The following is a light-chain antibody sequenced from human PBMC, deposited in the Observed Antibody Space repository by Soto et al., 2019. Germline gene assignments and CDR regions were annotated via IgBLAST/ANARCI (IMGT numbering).Light chain of an antibody. CDR3: CSSASSYTSLV. CDR1: SSDVGTYNL. J-gene: IGLJ2*01. Sequence: QSALTQPAAVSGSPGQSITISCTGTSSDVGTYNLVSWYQQYPGKAPKLMIYATSKRPSGVPDRFSGSKSGNTASLIISGLQTEDEAHYYCCSSASSYTSLVFGGGTKLTVL. V-gene: IGLV2-14*02. CDR2: ATS.